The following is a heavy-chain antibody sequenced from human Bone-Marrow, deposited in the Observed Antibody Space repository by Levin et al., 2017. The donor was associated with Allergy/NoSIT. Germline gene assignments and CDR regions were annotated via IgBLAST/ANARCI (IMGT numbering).Heavy chain of an antibody. J-gene: IGHJ4*02. V-gene: IGHV3-21*01. CDR2: ISSGAVSS. Sequence: GESLKISCAASGFTFSNYAMNWVRQAPGKGLEWVSSISSGAVSSYYAESVRGRFIISRDNSENSLSVQMNSLRAEDTAVYYCARASGNYGAYYFDYWGQGILVTVSS. CDR3: ARASGNYGAYYFDY. CDR1: GFTFSNYA. D-gene: IGHD3-16*01.